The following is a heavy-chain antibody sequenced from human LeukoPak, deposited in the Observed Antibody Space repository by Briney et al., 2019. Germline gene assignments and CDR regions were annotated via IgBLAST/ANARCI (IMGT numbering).Heavy chain of an antibody. J-gene: IGHJ4*02. CDR1: GGSISNYY. Sequence: SETLSLTCAVYGGSISNYYWSWIRQPPGKGLEWIGEINHSGTTNYNPSLKSRVTILVDTSKNQFSVNLSSVTAADTAVYYCARGRRQDYFDYWGQGTLVTVSS. CDR2: INHSGTT. V-gene: IGHV4-34*01. CDR3: ARGRRQDYFDY.